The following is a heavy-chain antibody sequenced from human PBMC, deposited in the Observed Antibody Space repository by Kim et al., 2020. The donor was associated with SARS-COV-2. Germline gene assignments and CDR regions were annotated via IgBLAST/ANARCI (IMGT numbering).Heavy chain of an antibody. D-gene: IGHD3-22*01. V-gene: IGHV4-39*01. CDR3: ARQVPNDFTYYYDSSGYYFLSPFFDY. Sequence: SETLSLTCTVSGGSISSSSYYWGWIRQPPGKGLEWIGSIYYSGSTYYNPSLKSRVTISVDTSKNQFSLKLSSVTAADTAVYYCARQVPNDFTYYYDSSGYYFLSPFFDYWGQGTLVTVSS. J-gene: IGHJ4*02. CDR1: GGSISSSSYY. CDR2: IYYSGST.